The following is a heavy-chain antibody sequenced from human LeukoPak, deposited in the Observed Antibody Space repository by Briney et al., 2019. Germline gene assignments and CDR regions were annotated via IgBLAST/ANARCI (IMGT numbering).Heavy chain of an antibody. CDR2: INPSGGST. CDR3: ARDAVSYIVGATPDY. V-gene: IGHV1-46*01. Sequence: GASVKVSCKASGYTFTSYYMHWVRQAPGQGLEWMGIINPSGGSTSYAQKFQGRVTMTRDMSTSTVYMELSSLRSEDTAVYYCARDAVSYIVGATPDYWGQGTLVTVSS. J-gene: IGHJ4*02. CDR1: GYTFTSYY. D-gene: IGHD1-26*01.